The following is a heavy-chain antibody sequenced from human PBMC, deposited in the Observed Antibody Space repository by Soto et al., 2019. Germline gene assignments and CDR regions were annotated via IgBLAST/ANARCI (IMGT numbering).Heavy chain of an antibody. CDR1: GFTFSSYA. Sequence: GGSLRLSCAASGFTFSSYAMHWVRQAPGKGLEWVAVISYDGSNKYYADSVKGRFTISRDNSKNTLYLQMNSLRAEDKAVYYCAREAPWIQLWLGYFDYWGQGTLVTVSS. V-gene: IGHV3-30-3*01. D-gene: IGHD5-18*01. J-gene: IGHJ4*02. CDR3: AREAPWIQLWLGYFDY. CDR2: ISYDGSNK.